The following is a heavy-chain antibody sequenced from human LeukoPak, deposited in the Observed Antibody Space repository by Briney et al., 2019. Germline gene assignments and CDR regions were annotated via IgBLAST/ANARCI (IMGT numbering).Heavy chain of an antibody. V-gene: IGHV3-74*01. CDR1: GFTFSSYW. D-gene: IGHD4-17*01. J-gene: IGHJ4*02. CDR3: ARVSPEGDYDY. Sequence: PGGSLRLSCAASGFTFSSYWMHWVRQAPGKGLVWVSRINSDGSSTSYADSVKGRFTILTDNAKNTLYLQMNSLRAEDTAVYYCARVSPEGDYDYWGQGALVTVSS. CDR2: INSDGSST.